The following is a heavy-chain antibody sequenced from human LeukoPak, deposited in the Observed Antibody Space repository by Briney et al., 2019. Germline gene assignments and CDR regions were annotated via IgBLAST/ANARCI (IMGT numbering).Heavy chain of an antibody. Sequence: PSETLSLTCTVSGGSLSSYYWSWLRQPPGKGLEWIGYIYYSGSTNYNPSLKSRVTISVDTSKNQFSLKLGSVTAADTAVYYCARGVGGSSYWGQGTLVTVSS. D-gene: IGHD1-26*01. V-gene: IGHV4-59*01. CDR2: IYYSGST. CDR1: GGSLSSYY. CDR3: ARGVGGSSY. J-gene: IGHJ4*02.